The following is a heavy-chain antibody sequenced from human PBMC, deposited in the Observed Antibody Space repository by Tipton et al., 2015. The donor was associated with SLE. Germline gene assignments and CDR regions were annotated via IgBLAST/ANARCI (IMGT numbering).Heavy chain of an antibody. J-gene: IGHJ6*02. CDR3: ARHKGVAFNQTYAGIDV. D-gene: IGHD3-3*01. CDR1: GHSISSGFY. V-gene: IGHV4-38-2*01. CDR2: FYHRGTT. Sequence: TLSLTCSVSGHSISSGFYWGWIRQSPGKGLELIGNFYHRGTTYYNPSLKSRVTISADTSKNHLSLKLTSVTAADTAVYYCARHKGVAFNQTYAGIDVWGQWTTVIVSS.